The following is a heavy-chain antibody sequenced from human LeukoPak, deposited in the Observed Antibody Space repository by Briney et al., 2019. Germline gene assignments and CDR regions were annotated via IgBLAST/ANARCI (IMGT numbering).Heavy chain of an antibody. V-gene: IGHV3-48*04. CDR3: ARSRTYGDYGRGLDY. Sequence: GRSLRLSCAASGFTFSSFSMIWVRQAPGKGLEWVSYISSSSSTIYYAGSVKGRFTISRDNAKNTLYLQMNSLRAEDTAVYYCARSRTYGDYGRGLDYWGQGTLVTVSS. CDR2: ISSSSSTI. J-gene: IGHJ4*02. D-gene: IGHD4-17*01. CDR1: GFTFSSFS.